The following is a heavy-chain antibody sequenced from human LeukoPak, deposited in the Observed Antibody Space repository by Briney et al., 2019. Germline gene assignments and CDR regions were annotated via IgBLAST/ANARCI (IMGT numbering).Heavy chain of an antibody. CDR3: ARVKTVAGIDY. CDR2: FSGSGGSI. J-gene: IGHJ4*02. Sequence: GGSLRLSCAASGFTFYSYAMNWVRQTPGKGLEWVSTFSGSGGSIYYADSVKGRFTISRDNAKNSLYLQMNSLRAEDTAVYYCARVKTVAGIDYWGQGTLVTVSS. CDR1: GFTFYSYA. V-gene: IGHV3-23*01. D-gene: IGHD6-19*01.